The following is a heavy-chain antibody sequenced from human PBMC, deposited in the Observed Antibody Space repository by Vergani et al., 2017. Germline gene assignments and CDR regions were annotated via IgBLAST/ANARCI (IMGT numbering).Heavy chain of an antibody. V-gene: IGHV4-61*02. J-gene: IGHJ4*02. D-gene: IGHD6-13*01. Sequence: QVQLQESGPGLVKPSQTLSLTCTVSGGSISSGSYYWSWIRQPAGKGLEWIGRIYTSGSNNYNPSLKGRVTISVDTSKNQFSLKLSSVTAADTTVYYCARGYSSSWYGYWGQGTLVTVSS. CDR1: GGSISSGSYY. CDR3: ARGYSSSWYGY. CDR2: IYTSGSN.